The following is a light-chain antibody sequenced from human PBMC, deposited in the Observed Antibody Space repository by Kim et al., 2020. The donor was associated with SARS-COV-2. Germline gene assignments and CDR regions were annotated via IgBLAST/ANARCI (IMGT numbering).Light chain of an antibody. V-gene: IGLV1-40*01. Sequence: RVTISCTGSSSNIGAGYDVHWYQHLAGTAPKLLIYGNSNRPSGVPDRFSGSKSGTSASLAITGLQAEDEADYYCQSYDSSLSGSVFGGGTQLTVL. CDR2: GNS. CDR1: SSNIGAGYD. J-gene: IGLJ3*02. CDR3: QSYDSSLSGSV.